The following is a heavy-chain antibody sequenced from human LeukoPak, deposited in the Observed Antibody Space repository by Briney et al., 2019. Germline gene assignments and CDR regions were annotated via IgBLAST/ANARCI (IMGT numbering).Heavy chain of an antibody. CDR1: GFTFSSYA. J-gene: IGHJ4*02. D-gene: IGHD1-26*01. CDR2: ISGSGGST. CDR3: AKGGYSGSYYGY. Sequence: GSLRLSCAASGFTFSSYAMSWVRQAPGKGLEWVSAISGSGGSTYYADSVKGRFTISRDNSKNTLYLQMNSLRAEDTAVYYCAKGGYSGSYYGYWGQGTLVTVSS. V-gene: IGHV3-23*01.